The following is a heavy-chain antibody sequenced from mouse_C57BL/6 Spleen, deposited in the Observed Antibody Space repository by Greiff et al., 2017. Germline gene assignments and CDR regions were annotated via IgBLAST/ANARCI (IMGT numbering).Heavy chain of an antibody. CDR1: GYTFTSYW. Sequence: VQLQQPGAELVKPGASVKLSCKASGYTFTSYWMHWVKQRPGQGLEWIGMIHPNSGSTNYNEKFKSKATLTVDKSSSTAYMQLSSLTSEDSAVYYCARYYYGSLGYFDVWGTGTTVTVSS. V-gene: IGHV1-64*01. D-gene: IGHD1-1*01. J-gene: IGHJ1*03. CDR2: IHPNSGST. CDR3: ARYYYGSLGYFDV.